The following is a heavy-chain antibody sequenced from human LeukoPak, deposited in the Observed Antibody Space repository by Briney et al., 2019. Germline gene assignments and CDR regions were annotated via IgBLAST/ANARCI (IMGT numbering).Heavy chain of an antibody. CDR3: ARPYYDILTGYSSYWYFDL. J-gene: IGHJ2*01. Sequence: SETLSLTCAVYGGSFSGYYWSWIRQPPGKGLEWIGEINHSGSTNYNPSLKSRVTISVDTSKNQFSLKLSSVTAADTAVYYCARPYYDILTGYSSYWYFDLWGRGTLVTVSS. CDR2: INHSGST. CDR1: GGSFSGYY. V-gene: IGHV4-34*01. D-gene: IGHD3-9*01.